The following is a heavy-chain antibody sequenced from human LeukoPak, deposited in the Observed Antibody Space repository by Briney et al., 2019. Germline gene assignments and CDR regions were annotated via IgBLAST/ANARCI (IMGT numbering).Heavy chain of an antibody. J-gene: IGHJ4*02. Sequence: SETLSLTCTVSGGSISSYYWSWIRQPPGEGLEWIGYIYYSGSTNYNPSLKSRVTISVDTSKNQFSLKLSSVTAADTAVYYCAVRYFDWLLFNYFDYWGQGTLVTVSS. V-gene: IGHV4-59*12. CDR1: GGSISSYY. CDR3: AVRYFDWLLFNYFDY. CDR2: IYYSGST. D-gene: IGHD3-9*01.